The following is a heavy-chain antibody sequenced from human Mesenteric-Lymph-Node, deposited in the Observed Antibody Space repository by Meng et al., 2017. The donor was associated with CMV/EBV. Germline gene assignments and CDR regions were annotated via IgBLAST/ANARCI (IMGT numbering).Heavy chain of an antibody. CDR2: IKCDGSEK. CDR3: AREPLRESSGWPYFDY. V-gene: IGHV3-52*01. Sequence: SGFTFSSSWMHWVCQAPEKGLEWVADIKCDGSEKYYVDSVKGRLTISRDNAKNSLYLQVNSLRAEDMTVYYCAREPLRESSGWPYFDYWGQGTLVTVSS. D-gene: IGHD6-19*01. CDR1: GFTFSSSW. J-gene: IGHJ4*02.